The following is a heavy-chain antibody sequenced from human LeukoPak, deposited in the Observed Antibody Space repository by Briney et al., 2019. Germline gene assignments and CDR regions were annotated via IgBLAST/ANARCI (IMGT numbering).Heavy chain of an antibody. CDR2: ISTSSSYT. V-gene: IGHV3-11*05. D-gene: IGHD2-15*01. Sequence: GGSLRLSCAASGFTFSDYYMSWIRQAPREGLEWVSYISTSSSYTNYVDSVKGRFTISRDNAKNSLYLQMNSLRAEDTAVYYCAREGPDCSGGSCYSGANYWGQGTLVTVSS. CDR3: AREGPDCSGGSCYSGANY. CDR1: GFTFSDYY. J-gene: IGHJ4*02.